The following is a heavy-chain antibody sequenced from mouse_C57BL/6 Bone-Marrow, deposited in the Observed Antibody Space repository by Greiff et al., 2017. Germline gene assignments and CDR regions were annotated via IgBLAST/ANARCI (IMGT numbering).Heavy chain of an antibody. D-gene: IGHD1-1*01. V-gene: IGHV14-2*01. CDR1: GFNINDYY. Sequence: EVMLVESGAELVKPGASVKLSCTASGFNINDYYMHWVKQRTEQGLEWIGRIDPEDGETKYAPKFQGKATITADTSSNTAYLQLSSLTSEDTAVYYCAMPTVVATDYWGQGTTLTVSS. CDR2: IDPEDGET. J-gene: IGHJ2*01. CDR3: AMPTVVATDY.